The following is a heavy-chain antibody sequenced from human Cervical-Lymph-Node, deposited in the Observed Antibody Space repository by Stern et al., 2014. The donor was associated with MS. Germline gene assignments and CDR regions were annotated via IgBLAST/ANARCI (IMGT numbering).Heavy chain of an antibody. CDR1: GYSFSHFW. D-gene: IGHD3-16*01. CDR2: IYPGDSDT. J-gene: IGHJ4*02. V-gene: IGHV5-51*03. Sequence: EVQLVESGAEVKKPGASLRISCKGSGYSFSHFWVGWVRQMPGRGLEWMGIIYPGDSDTRYSPSFQGQVTISAATSVPTAYLQWSSLKASDTAIYYCAILRGDTGLHYWGQGTLVTVSS. CDR3: AILRGDTGLHY.